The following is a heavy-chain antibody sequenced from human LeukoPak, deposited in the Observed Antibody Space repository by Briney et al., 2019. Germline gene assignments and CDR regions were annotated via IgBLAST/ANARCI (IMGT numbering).Heavy chain of an antibody. J-gene: IGHJ5*02. Sequence: GGSLRLSCAASGFTFSSYDMTWVRQAPGRGLEWVSSIRPSGDNTYYGDSVKGRFTISRDNSTNTVYLQMNNMRVDDTAVYFCARVAGWHWFDPWGQGTLVTVSS. V-gene: IGHV3-23*01. CDR1: GFTFSSYD. CDR2: IRPSGDNT. CDR3: ARVAGWHWFDP. D-gene: IGHD6-19*01.